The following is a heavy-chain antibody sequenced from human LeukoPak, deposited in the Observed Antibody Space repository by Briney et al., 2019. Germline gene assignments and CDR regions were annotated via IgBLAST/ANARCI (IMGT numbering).Heavy chain of an antibody. CDR2: IYYSGST. J-gene: IGHJ4*02. D-gene: IGHD5-18*01. V-gene: IGHV4-38-2*02. CDR1: GYSISSGSY. CDR3: ARRGYSYGPTFDY. Sequence: ASETLSLTCSVSGYSISSGSYWGWIRQPPGKGLEWIGSIYYSGSTYYNPSLKSRVTISVDTSKNQFSLKLSSVTAADTAVYYCARRGYSYGPTFDYWGQGTLVTVSS.